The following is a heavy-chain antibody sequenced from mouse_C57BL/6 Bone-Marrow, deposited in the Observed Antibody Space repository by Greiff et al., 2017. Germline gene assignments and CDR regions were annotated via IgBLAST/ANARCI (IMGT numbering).Heavy chain of an antibody. CDR1: GFTFSSYG. V-gene: IGHV5-6*01. CDR2: ISSGGSYT. J-gene: IGHJ3*01. D-gene: IGHD4-1*01. Sequence: EVKLMESGGDLVKPGGSLKLSCAASGFTFSSYGMSWVRQTPDKRLEWVATISSGGSYTYYPDSVKGRFTISRDNAKNTLYLQMSSLKSEDTAMYYCARQGTGPFAYWGQGTLVTVSA. CDR3: ARQGTGPFAY.